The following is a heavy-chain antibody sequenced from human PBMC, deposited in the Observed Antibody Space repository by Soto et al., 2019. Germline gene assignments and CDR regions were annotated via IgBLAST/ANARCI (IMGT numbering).Heavy chain of an antibody. D-gene: IGHD2-2*01. V-gene: IGHV3-23*01. CDR3: AKVPSSLKTFDY. CDR1: GFTFGNYA. Sequence: EVQLLDSGGGLAQPGGSLRLSCAASGFTFGNYAMNWVRQAPGKGLDWVSTVSGNGAVTYYADSVKGRFTISRDNSRSSLYLQMNNLRAEDTAIYFCAKVPSSLKTFDYWGQGTLVTVSS. CDR2: VSGNGAVT. J-gene: IGHJ4*02.